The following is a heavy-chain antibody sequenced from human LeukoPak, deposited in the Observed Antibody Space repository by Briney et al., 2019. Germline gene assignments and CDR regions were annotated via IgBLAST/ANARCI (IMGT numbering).Heavy chain of an antibody. CDR2: ISYDGSNK. CDR1: GFTFSSYA. Sequence: GGSLRLSCVASGFTFSSYAMHWVRQAPGKGLEWVAVISYDGSNKYYADSVKGRFTISRDNSKNTLYLQMNSLRAEDTAVYYCAREPYGDYYFDYWGQGTLVTVSS. V-gene: IGHV3-30-3*01. D-gene: IGHD4-17*01. CDR3: AREPYGDYYFDY. J-gene: IGHJ4*02.